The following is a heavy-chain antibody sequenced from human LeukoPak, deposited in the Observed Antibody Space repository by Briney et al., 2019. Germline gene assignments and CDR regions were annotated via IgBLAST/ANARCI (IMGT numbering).Heavy chain of an antibody. V-gene: IGHV3-21*01. D-gene: IGHD3-3*01. Sequence: GGSLRLSCAASGFTFSSYSMNWVRQAPGKGLEWVSPISCRSSYIYYADSVKGRFTISRDNAKNSLYLQMNSLRAEDTAVYYCARDKIITIFGVADDAFDIWGQGTMVTVSS. CDR2: ISCRSSYI. CDR3: ARDKIITIFGVADDAFDI. CDR1: GFTFSSYS. J-gene: IGHJ3*02.